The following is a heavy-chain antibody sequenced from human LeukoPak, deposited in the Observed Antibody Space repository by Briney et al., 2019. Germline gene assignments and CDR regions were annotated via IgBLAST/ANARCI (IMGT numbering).Heavy chain of an antibody. CDR2: IYHSGST. Sequence: PSETLSLTCTVSGGSISSGGYYWSWIRQPPGKGLEWIGYIYHSGSTYYNPSLKSRVTISVDTSKNQFSLKLSSVTAADTAVYYCARDWGTDTYYYDSSGYYQNWFDPWGQGTLVTVSS. CDR3: ARDWGTDTYYYDSSGYYQNWFDP. J-gene: IGHJ5*02. D-gene: IGHD3-22*01. V-gene: IGHV4-30-2*01. CDR1: GGSISSGGYY.